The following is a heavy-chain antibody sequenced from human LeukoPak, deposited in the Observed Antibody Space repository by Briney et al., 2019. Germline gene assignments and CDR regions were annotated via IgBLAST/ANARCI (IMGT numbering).Heavy chain of an antibody. Sequence: GGSLRLSCAVSGFAFGSEAMSWVRQSPARGLEWVSVIYSGGSTYYADSVKGRFTISRDNSKNTLYLQMNSLRAEDTAVYYCARGYSGSYYFYYWGQGTLVTVSS. D-gene: IGHD1-26*01. V-gene: IGHV3-53*01. CDR1: GFAFGSEA. CDR2: IYSGGST. J-gene: IGHJ4*02. CDR3: ARGYSGSYYFYY.